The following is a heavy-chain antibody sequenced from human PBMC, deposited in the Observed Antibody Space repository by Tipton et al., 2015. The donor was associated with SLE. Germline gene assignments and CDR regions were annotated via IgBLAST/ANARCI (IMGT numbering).Heavy chain of an antibody. J-gene: IGHJ6*02. CDR1: GGSISSYY. Sequence: TLSLTCTVSGGSISSYYWSWIRQPPGKGLEWIGNIYYSGSTNYNPSLKSRVTISVDTSKNQFSLKLSSVTAADTAVYYCARQGQQLVRPYHYGIDVWGQGTSVTVSS. CDR2: IYYSGST. V-gene: IGHV4-59*08. CDR3: ARQGQQLVRPYHYGIDV. D-gene: IGHD6-13*01.